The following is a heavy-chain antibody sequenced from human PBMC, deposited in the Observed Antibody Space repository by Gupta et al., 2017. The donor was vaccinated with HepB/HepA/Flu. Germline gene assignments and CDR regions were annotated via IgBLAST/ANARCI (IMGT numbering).Heavy chain of an antibody. CDR1: GFTFSSYS. J-gene: IGHJ1*01. V-gene: IGHV3-21*01. CDR3: ARDWGTRWELLTVEYFQH. D-gene: IGHD1-26*01. Sequence: EVQLVESGGGLVKPGGSLRLSCAASGFTFSSYSMNWVRQAPGKGLEWVSSISSSSSYIYYADSVKGRFTISRDNAKNSLYLQMNSLRAEDTAVYYCARDWGTRWELLTVEYFQHWGQGTLVTVSS. CDR2: ISSSSSYI.